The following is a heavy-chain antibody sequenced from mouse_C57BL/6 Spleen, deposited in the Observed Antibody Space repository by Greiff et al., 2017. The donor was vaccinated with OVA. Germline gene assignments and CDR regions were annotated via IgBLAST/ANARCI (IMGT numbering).Heavy chain of an antibody. CDR1: GFTFSSYA. CDR3: ARSYDYDGGGFDY. V-gene: IGHV5-4*03. CDR2: ISDGGSYT. Sequence: EVMLVESGGGLVKPGGSLKLSCAASGFTFSSYAMSWVRQTPEKRLEWVATISDGGSYTYYPDNVKGRFTISRDNAKNNLYLQMSHLKSEDTAMYYCARSYDYDGGGFDYWGQGTTLTVSS. D-gene: IGHD2-4*01. J-gene: IGHJ2*01.